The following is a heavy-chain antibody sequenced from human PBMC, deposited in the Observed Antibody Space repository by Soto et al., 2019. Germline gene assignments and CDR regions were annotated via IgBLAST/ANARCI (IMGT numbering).Heavy chain of an antibody. CDR1: GFPFISYG. D-gene: IGHD5-18*01. J-gene: IGHJ4*02. CDR2: ISYDGSNK. CDR3: AKGVGYSYGPYFDY. Sequence: GGSLRLSCAASGFPFISYGMHWVRQAPGKGLEWLAIISYDGSNKYYADSVKGRFTISRDNSKNTLSLQMNSLRPEDTAVYYCAKGVGYSYGPYFDYWGQGTLVTV. V-gene: IGHV3-30*18.